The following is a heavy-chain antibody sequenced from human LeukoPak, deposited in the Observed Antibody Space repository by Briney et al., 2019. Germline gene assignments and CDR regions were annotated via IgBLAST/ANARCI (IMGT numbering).Heavy chain of an antibody. Sequence: PGGSLRLSCAASGFTFSTYSINWVRQAPGKGLEWVSYIRSRDRTIYYADSVKGRFTISTDNAENSLYLQMNSLRAEDTALYYCARDRGVDTAMVNWFDPWGQGTLVTVSS. V-gene: IGHV3-48*01. J-gene: IGHJ5*02. CDR2: IRSRDRTI. CDR3: ARDRGVDTAMVNWFDP. CDR1: GFTFSTYS. D-gene: IGHD5-18*01.